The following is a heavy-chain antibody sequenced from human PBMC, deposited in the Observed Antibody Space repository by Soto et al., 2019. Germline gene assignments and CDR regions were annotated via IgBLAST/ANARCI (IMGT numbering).Heavy chain of an antibody. Sequence: QVQLQQWGAGLLKPSETLSLTCAVYGGSFSGYYWSWIRQPPGKGLEWIGEINHSGSTNYNPSLKSRVTISVDTSKNQFSLKLSSVTAADTAVDYCATKKGYYYGSGSYRGGMDVWGQGTTVTVSS. CDR3: ATKKGYYYGSGSYRGGMDV. CDR2: INHSGST. CDR1: GGSFSGYY. D-gene: IGHD3-10*01. J-gene: IGHJ6*02. V-gene: IGHV4-34*01.